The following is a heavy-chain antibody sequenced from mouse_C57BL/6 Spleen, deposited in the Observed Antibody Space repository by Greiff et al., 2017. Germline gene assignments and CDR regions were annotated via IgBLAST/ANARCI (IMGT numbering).Heavy chain of an antibody. Sequence: EVKLVESGGDLVKPGGSLKLSCAASGFTFSSYGMSWVRQTPDKRLEWVATISSGGSYTYYPDSVKGRFTISRDNAKNTLYLQMSSLKSEDTAMYYCARPGYGKGGFYAMDYWGQGTSVTVSS. CDR2: ISSGGSYT. D-gene: IGHD2-10*02. CDR3: ARPGYGKGGFYAMDY. V-gene: IGHV5-6*01. CDR1: GFTFSSYG. J-gene: IGHJ4*01.